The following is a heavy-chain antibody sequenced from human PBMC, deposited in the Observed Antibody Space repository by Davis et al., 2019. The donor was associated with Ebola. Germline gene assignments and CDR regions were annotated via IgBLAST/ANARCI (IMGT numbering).Heavy chain of an antibody. V-gene: IGHV1-18*01. CDR3: ARDYRPVGCSSTSCYPYFDY. Sequence: ASVKVSCKASGYTFTSYGISWVRQAPGQGLEWMGWISAYNGNTNYAQKLQGRVTMTTDTSTSTAYMELSSLRSEDTAVYYCARDYRPVGCSSTSCYPYFDYWGQGTLVTVSS. D-gene: IGHD2-2*01. CDR1: GYTFTSYG. J-gene: IGHJ4*02. CDR2: ISAYNGNT.